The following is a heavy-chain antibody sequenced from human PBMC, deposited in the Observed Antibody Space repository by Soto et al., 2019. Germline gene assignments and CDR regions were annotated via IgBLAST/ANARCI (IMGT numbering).Heavy chain of an antibody. CDR1: GGSISSGDYY. V-gene: IGHV4-30-4*08. Sequence: SETLSLTCTVSGGSISSGDYYWSWIRQPPGKGLEWIGYIYYSGSTYYNPSLKSRVTISVDTSKNQFSLKLSSVTAADTAVYYCARYIFSGYGHNWFDPWGQETLVTISS. CDR3: ARYIFSGYGHNWFDP. J-gene: IGHJ5*02. CDR2: IYYSGST. D-gene: IGHD3-22*01.